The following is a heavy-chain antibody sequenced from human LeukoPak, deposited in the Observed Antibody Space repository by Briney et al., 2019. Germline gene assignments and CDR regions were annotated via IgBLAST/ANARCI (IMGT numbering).Heavy chain of an antibody. V-gene: IGHV3-21*01. CDR2: ISGSGSYI. CDR1: GFTFSSYA. D-gene: IGHD3-3*01. Sequence: PGGSLRLSCAASGFTFSSYAMSWVRQAPGKGLEWVSAISGSGSYIYYADSVKGRFTISRDNAKNSLYLQMNSLRAEDTAVYYCARDGTKAGYYDFWSGYYLGHYFDYWGQGTLVTVSS. CDR3: ARDGTKAGYYDFWSGYYLGHYFDY. J-gene: IGHJ4*02.